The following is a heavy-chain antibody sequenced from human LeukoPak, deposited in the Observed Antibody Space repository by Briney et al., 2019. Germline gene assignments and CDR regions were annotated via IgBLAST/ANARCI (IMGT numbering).Heavy chain of an antibody. CDR1: GYSISDGYY. CDR2: VYHSGST. Sequence: SETLSLTCTVSGYSISDGYYWGWIRQPPGKGLEWIGDVYHSGSTYYNPSLKNRVSISVDTSNNQFSLKLSSVTAADTAVYYCARDEYSSSSGVYYYYMDVWGKGTTVTISS. V-gene: IGHV4-38-2*02. J-gene: IGHJ6*03. D-gene: IGHD6-13*01. CDR3: ARDEYSSSSGVYYYYMDV.